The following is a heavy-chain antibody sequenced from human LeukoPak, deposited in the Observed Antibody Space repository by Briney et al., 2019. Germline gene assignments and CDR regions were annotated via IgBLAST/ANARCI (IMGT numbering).Heavy chain of an antibody. V-gene: IGHV4-38-2*02. D-gene: IGHD3-10*01. J-gene: IGHJ4*02. Sequence: SETLSLTCTVSGYSISSGYYWGWIRQPPGKGLVWIGSIYHSGSTYYNPSLKSRVTISVDTSKNQFSLKLSSVTAADTAVYYCARDYGSGSYYPYWGQGTLVTVSS. CDR3: ARDYGSGSYYPY. CDR2: IYHSGST. CDR1: GYSISSGYY.